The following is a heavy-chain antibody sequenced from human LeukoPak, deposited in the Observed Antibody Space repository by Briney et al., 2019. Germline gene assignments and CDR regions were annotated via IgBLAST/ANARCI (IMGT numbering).Heavy chain of an antibody. CDR1: GGSISSGGYY. J-gene: IGHJ5*02. V-gene: IGHV4-31*03. CDR2: IYYSGST. D-gene: IGHD3-10*01. Sequence: SETLSLTCTVSGGSISSGGYYWSWIRQHPGKGLEWIGYIYYSGSTYYNPSLKSRVTISVDTSKNQFSLKLSSVAAADTAVYYCARATPMVRGPVGFNWFDPWGQGTLVTVSS. CDR3: ARATPMVRGPVGFNWFDP.